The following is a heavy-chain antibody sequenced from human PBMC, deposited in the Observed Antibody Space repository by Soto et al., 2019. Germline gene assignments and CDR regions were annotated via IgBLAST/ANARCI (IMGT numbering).Heavy chain of an antibody. CDR3: ATTRSHYRHRPYDY. CDR1: GYTFRTYG. CDR2: ISPYNGDR. D-gene: IGHD3-10*01. V-gene: IGHV1-18*04. Sequence: GASVKVSCKSSGYTFRTYGISWVRQAPGQGLEWIGWISPYNGDRRFAQKFQDRVTMTTDTSTSTGYMELSSLRSDATAVYYCATTRSHYRHRPYDYWGQGTQVTVS. J-gene: IGHJ4*01.